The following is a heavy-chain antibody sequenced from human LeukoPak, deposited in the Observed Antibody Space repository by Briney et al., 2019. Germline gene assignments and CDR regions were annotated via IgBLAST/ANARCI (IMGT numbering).Heavy chain of an antibody. Sequence: GGSLRLSCAGSGFTLGNYAMSWVRQAPGKGLDWISAISGNGYNTYYADSVKGRFTISSESSGNTLYLQMHSLRAEDTAVYYCAKGVRLWFAFYFDYWGQGTLVTVSS. CDR1: GFTLGNYA. CDR3: AKGVRLWFAFYFDY. D-gene: IGHD3-10*01. CDR2: ISGNGYNT. V-gene: IGHV3-23*01. J-gene: IGHJ4*02.